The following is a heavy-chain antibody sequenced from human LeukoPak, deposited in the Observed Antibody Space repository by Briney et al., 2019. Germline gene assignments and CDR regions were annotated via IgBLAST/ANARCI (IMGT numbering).Heavy chain of an antibody. Sequence: SETLSLTCAVYGGSFSGYYWSWVRQPPGKGVEWVGEMNHSGSTNYNPPLKSRVTISVDPSKNQFSLKLSSVTAADTAVYYCARGPRVRWFDPWGQGTLVTVSS. CDR1: GGSFSGYY. J-gene: IGHJ5*02. CDR3: ARGPRVRWFDP. V-gene: IGHV4-34*01. CDR2: MNHSGST.